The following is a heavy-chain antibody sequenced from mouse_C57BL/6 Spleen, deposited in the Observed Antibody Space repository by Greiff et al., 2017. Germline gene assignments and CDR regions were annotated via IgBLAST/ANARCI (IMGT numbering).Heavy chain of an antibody. CDR2: IDPSDSYT. Sequence: QVQLQQPGAELVMPGASVKLSCKASGYTFTSYWMHWVKQRPGPGLEWIGEIDPSDSYTNYNQKFKGKSTLTVDKSSSTTYMQLSRLTSEDSAVYYCARGDYFDYWGQGTTLTVSS. J-gene: IGHJ2*01. CDR3: ARGDYFDY. CDR1: GYTFTSYW. V-gene: IGHV1-69*01.